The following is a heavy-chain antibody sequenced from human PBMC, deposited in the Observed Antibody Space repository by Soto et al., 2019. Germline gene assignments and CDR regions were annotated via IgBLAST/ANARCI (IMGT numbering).Heavy chain of an antibody. Sequence: PSETLSLTCTVSGASISVHSYYWTWIRQPPGKGLEWIGSIYYSGSTYYNPSLKSRVTISVDTSKNQFSLKLSSVTAADTAVYYCARPLLLAVAGKDYYYGMDVWGQGTTVTVSS. V-gene: IGHV4-39*01. J-gene: IGHJ6*02. CDR2: IYYSGST. D-gene: IGHD6-19*01. CDR3: ARPLLLAVAGKDYYYGMDV. CDR1: GASISVHSYY.